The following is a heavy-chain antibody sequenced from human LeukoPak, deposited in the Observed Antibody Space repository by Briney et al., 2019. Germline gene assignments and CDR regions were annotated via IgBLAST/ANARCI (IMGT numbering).Heavy chain of an antibody. CDR1: GGSISSYY. V-gene: IGHV4-59*01. Sequence: SETLSLTCTVPGGSISSYYWSWIRQPPGKGLEWIGYIYYSGSTNYNPSLKSRVTISLDTSKNHFSLKLTSVTAADTAVYYCARASSSSPYYFDYWGQGTLVTVSS. D-gene: IGHD2-2*01. J-gene: IGHJ4*02. CDR3: ARASSSSPYYFDY. CDR2: IYYSGST.